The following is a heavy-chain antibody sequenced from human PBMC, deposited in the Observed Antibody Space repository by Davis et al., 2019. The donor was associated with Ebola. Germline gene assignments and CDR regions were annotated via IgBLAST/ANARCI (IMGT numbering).Heavy chain of an antibody. CDR2: INPSGST. J-gene: IGHJ4*02. Sequence: MPSETLSLTCAVYGGSFSGYYWSWIRQAPGKGLEWIGEINPSGSTNYSPSLKSRVTISLDTSKNQISLRLSSVTAADTAVYYCARAPHWTIAARPNDNWAQGTLVTVSS. V-gene: IGHV4-34*01. D-gene: IGHD6-6*01. CDR3: ARAPHWTIAARPNDN. CDR1: GGSFSGYY.